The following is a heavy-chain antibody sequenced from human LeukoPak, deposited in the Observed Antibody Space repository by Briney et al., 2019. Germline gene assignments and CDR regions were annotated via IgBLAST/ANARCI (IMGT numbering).Heavy chain of an antibody. J-gene: IGHJ4*02. CDR2: INPSGGST. D-gene: IGHD2-15*01. V-gene: IGHV1-46*01. CDR3: ARDRDCSGGSCYSRYYFDY. CDR1: GYTFTSYY. Sequence: ASVKVSCKASGYTFTSYYMHWVRQAPGQGLEWMGIINPSGGSTSYAQKFQGRVTMTRDTSTSTVYMELNSLRSEDTAVYYCARDRDCSGGSCYSRYYFDYWGQGTLVTVSS.